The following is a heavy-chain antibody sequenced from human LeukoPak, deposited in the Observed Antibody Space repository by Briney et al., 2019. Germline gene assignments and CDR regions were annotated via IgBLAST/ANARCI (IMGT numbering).Heavy chain of an antibody. V-gene: IGHV3-11*05. J-gene: IGHJ5*02. CDR3: ARDLGIAVADTRWFDP. CDR2: ISSSSSYT. D-gene: IGHD6-19*01. Sequence: PGGSLRLSCAASGFTFSDYYMSWIRQAPGKGLEWVSYISSSSSYTNYADSVKGRFTISRDNAKNSLYLQMNSLRAEDTAVYYCARDLGIAVADTRWFDPWGQGTLVSVSS. CDR1: GFTFSDYY.